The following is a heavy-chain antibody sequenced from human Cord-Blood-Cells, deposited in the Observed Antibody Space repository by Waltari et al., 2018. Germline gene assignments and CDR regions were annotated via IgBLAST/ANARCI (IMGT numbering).Heavy chain of an antibody. Sequence: QVQLQQWGAGLLKPSETLSLTCAVYGGSFSGYYWGWLRQPPGKGLEWIGEINHSGSTNYNPSLKSRVTISVDTSKNQFSLKLSSVTAADTAVYYCARHFPDSSGALDAFDIWGQGTMVTVSS. CDR2: INHSGST. V-gene: IGHV4-34*01. CDR3: ARHFPDSSGALDAFDI. CDR1: GGSFSGYY. D-gene: IGHD3-22*01. J-gene: IGHJ3*02.